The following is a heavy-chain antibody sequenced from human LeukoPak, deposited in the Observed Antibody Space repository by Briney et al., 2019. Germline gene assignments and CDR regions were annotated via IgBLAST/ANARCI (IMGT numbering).Heavy chain of an antibody. Sequence: GSLRLSCAASGFTFSNYWMSWVRQAPGKGLEWVANINQDGSEKYYVDSVKGRFTISRDNAKNSVYLQMNSLRAEDTAVYYCARDIAVADLVDYWGQGTLVTVSS. CDR3: ARDIAVADLVDY. D-gene: IGHD6-19*01. CDR2: INQDGSEK. V-gene: IGHV3-7*01. J-gene: IGHJ4*02. CDR1: GFTFSNYW.